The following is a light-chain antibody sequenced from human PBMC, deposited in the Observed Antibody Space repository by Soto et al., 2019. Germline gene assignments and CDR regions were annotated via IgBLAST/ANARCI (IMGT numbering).Light chain of an antibody. Sequence: NFMLTQPHSVSESPGKTVTISCTRSSGSIVSNYVQWYQQRPSSSPTTVIYEDNQRPSGVPDRFSGSIDSSSNSASLTISGLKTEDEADYCCQSYDSSNQGVLGGGTKLTVL. V-gene: IGLV6-57*01. CDR2: EDN. J-gene: IGLJ3*02. CDR1: SGSIVSNY. CDR3: QSYDSSNQGV.